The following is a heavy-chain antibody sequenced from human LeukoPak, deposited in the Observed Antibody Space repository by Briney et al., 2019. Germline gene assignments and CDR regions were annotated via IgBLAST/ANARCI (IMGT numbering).Heavy chain of an antibody. CDR3: ARDTPDPSVRYCSSTSCATMGAFEI. CDR1: GCTFTSYD. J-gene: IGHJ3*02. V-gene: IGHV1-8*03. Sequence: SSVTVSCKASGCTFTSYDINWVGQATGQGLEGMGWMNPNSGNTDYAQKFQARVNITRNTSISTAFMWLRSLTSDDTAVYYCARDTPDPSVRYCSSTSCATMGAFEIWGQGTMVTVSS. CDR2: MNPNSGNT. D-gene: IGHD2-2*01.